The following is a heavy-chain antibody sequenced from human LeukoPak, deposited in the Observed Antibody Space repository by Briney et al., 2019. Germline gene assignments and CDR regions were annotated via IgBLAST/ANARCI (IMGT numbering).Heavy chain of an antibody. CDR2: IDWNGGNT. J-gene: IGHJ4*02. D-gene: IGHD3-10*01. Sequence: GGSLRLSCAASGFTFEGYGMSWVRQAPGKGLEWVSYIDWNGGNTDYADSVKGRFTISRDNAMNSLYLQMNSLRAEDTALYYCARDYGSGSYYNGIDYWGQGTLVSVSS. CDR1: GFTFEGYG. V-gene: IGHV3-20*04. CDR3: ARDYGSGSYYNGIDY.